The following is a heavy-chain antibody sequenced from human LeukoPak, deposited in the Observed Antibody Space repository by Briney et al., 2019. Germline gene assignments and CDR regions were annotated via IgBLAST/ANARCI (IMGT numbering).Heavy chain of an antibody. CDR3: ARVALYALDV. Sequence: GGSLRLSCAASGFIVSNFYMAWVRQAPGKGLEWVSVFSSGGDTYYAESVKGRFTIYRDNSKNTLYLQLSSLRAEDTAVYYCARVALYALDVWGQGTVVTVSS. J-gene: IGHJ3*01. CDR1: GFIVSNFY. V-gene: IGHV3-53*01. CDR2: FSSGGDT. D-gene: IGHD3-16*01.